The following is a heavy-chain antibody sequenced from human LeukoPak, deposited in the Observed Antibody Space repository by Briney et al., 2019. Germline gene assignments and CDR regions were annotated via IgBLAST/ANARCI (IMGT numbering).Heavy chain of an antibody. V-gene: IGHV3-7*01. CDR1: GFNFIKYW. J-gene: IGHJ5*02. CDR2: IKDDGSQK. D-gene: IGHD6-13*01. Sequence: PGGSLRLSCAPSGFNFIKYWMTWVRQVPGKGLEWVANIKDDGSQKYYVDSVKGRFTISRDNGKKSLYLQMNSLRGEDTAVYYCARDTSRGFDPWGQGTLVTVS. CDR3: ARDTSRGFDP.